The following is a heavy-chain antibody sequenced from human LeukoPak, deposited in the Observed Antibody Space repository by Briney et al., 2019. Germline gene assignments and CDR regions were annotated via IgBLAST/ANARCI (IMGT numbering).Heavy chain of an antibody. Sequence: ASVKVSCKASGYTFTGYDINWVRQATGQGLEWMGWINPNSGGTNYAQRFQGRVTMTRDTSISTAYMELSRLRSDDTAVYYCARGGYDFWVAPGGYWGQGTLVTVSS. D-gene: IGHD3-3*01. V-gene: IGHV1-2*02. J-gene: IGHJ4*02. CDR3: ARGGYDFWVAPGGY. CDR1: GYTFTGYD. CDR2: INPNSGGT.